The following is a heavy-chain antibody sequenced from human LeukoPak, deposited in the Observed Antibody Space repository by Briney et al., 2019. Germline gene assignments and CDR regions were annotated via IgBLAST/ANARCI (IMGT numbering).Heavy chain of an antibody. CDR3: ARADFWSGYYTHFDC. D-gene: IGHD3-3*01. CDR1: GGSISGYY. Sequence: SETLSLTCTVSGGSISGYYWTWIRQPAGKGLEWIGRIYSTGSTNYNPSLKSRVTMSVDTSKNQFSLKLSSVTAVDTAVYYCARADFWSGYYTHFDCWGQGTLVTVSS. V-gene: IGHV4-4*07. CDR2: IYSTGST. J-gene: IGHJ4*02.